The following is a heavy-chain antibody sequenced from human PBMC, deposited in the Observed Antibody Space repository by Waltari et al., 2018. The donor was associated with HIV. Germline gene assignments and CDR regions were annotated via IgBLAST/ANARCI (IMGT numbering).Heavy chain of an antibody. V-gene: IGHV1-8*01. CDR1: GYSFTSYD. J-gene: IGHJ4*02. CDR3: ARGGSTHTHFAY. Sequence: QVQLVQSGAEVKKPGASVQVSCQASGYSFTSYDINWVRQATGQGLEWMGWMTPSSGNTGSAQKFQGRVTMSRNTSVSTVYMELSTLTSDDTAIYFCARGGSTHTHFAYWGQGTLVTVSS. CDR2: MTPSSGNT. D-gene: IGHD1-26*01.